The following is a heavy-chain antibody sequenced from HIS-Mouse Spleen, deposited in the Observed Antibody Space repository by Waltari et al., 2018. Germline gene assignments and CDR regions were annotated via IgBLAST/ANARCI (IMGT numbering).Heavy chain of an antibody. CDR3: ARSPYYDFWSGYSDNWFDP. J-gene: IGHJ5*02. V-gene: IGHV4-31*03. CDR1: GSSISSGGCY. D-gene: IGHD3-3*01. CDR2: INYRGTT. Sequence: QVQLQESGPGLVKPSQTLSLTCTVSGSSISSGGCYWSWIRQHPGKGLEWIGYINYRGTTYYNPYLQSRVTISVDTSKNQFSLKLSSVTAADTAVYYCARSPYYDFWSGYSDNWFDPWGQGTLVTVSS.